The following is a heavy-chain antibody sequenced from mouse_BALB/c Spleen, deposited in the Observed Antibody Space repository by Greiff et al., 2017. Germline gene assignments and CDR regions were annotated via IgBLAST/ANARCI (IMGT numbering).Heavy chain of an antibody. CDR1: GYSFTGYT. CDR2: INPYNGGT. V-gene: IGHV1-18*01. D-gene: IGHD2-1*01. Sequence: VQLQQPGPELVKPGASMKISCKASGYSFTGYTMNWVKQSQGKNLEWIGLINPYNGGTSYNQKFKGKATLTVDKSSSTGYMEILSLTSEDSAVYYCARCPLWYPYYFDYWGQGTTLTVSA. J-gene: IGHJ2*01. CDR3: ARCPLWYPYYFDY.